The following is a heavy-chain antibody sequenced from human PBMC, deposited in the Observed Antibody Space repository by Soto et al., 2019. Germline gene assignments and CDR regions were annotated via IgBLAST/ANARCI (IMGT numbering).Heavy chain of an antibody. CDR1: GGSIGNYY. V-gene: IGHV4-59*12. D-gene: IGHD2-8*02. CDR3: ARDKITGLFDY. J-gene: IGHJ4*02. CDR2: VYESGVT. Sequence: PSETLSLTCTVSGGSIGNYYWSWIRQPPGKGLEWIGSVYESGVTNYNPSLESRVTISIDTSKSQFSLKLTSVTAADTAVYYCARDKITGLFDYWGQGTLVTVSS.